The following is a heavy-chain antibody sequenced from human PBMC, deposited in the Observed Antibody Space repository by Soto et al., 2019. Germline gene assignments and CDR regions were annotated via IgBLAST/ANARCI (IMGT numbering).Heavy chain of an antibody. CDR1: GFTFSNAW. J-gene: IGHJ6*02. CDR3: TTDSMTTVTNYYYYYYGMDV. Sequence: GGSLRLSCAASGFTFSNAWMNWVRQAPGKGLEWVGRIKSKTDGGTTDYAAPVKGRFTISRDDSKNTLYLQMNSLKTEDTAVYYCTTDSMTTVTNYYYYYYGMDVWGQGTTVTVSS. D-gene: IGHD4-17*01. V-gene: IGHV3-15*07. CDR2: IKSKTDGGTT.